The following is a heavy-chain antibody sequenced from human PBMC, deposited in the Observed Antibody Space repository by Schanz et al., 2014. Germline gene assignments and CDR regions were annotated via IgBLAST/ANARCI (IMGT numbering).Heavy chain of an antibody. D-gene: IGHD3-9*01. V-gene: IGHV3-72*01. CDR1: GFSFSDHA. CDR3: VREGSTTPVAGLRSFGWLGRFDY. Sequence: EVELVESGGGLVQPGGSLRLSCAASGFSFSDHAMDWVRQAAGKGLEWVGRVRKKEFSDDTEEYAASVRGRFTISRDDSKNVVNLQMNGLKTEDTAMYYCVREGSTTPVAGLRSFGWLGRFDYWGQGALVTGSS. CDR2: VRKKEFSDDTE. J-gene: IGHJ4*02.